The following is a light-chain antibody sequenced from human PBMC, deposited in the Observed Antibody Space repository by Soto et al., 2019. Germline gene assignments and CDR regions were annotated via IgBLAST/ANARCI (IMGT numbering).Light chain of an antibody. V-gene: IGKV3-15*01. CDR1: QSVSSN. CDR2: AAS. J-gene: IGKJ2*01. Sequence: EIVMTQSPATLSVSPGERATLSCRASQSVSSNLAWYQQIPGQAPRLLIYAASTRATGIPARFSGSGSGTEXXLTFTSLQSEDFAVYYCQQYNNWPYTFGQGTKLEIK. CDR3: QQYNNWPYT.